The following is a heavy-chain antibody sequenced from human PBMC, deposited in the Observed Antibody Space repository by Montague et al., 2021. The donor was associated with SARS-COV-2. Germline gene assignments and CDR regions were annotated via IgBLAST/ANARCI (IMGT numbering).Heavy chain of an antibody. J-gene: IGHJ3*01. CDR1: GGSTASHY. V-gene: IGHV4-59*08. D-gene: IGHD6-19*01. Sequence: SETLSLTCTVSGGSTASHYWYWIRQSPGQRPEWIGYVYYNGDTKYNPSLQSRVTISIDTSETQFPLWLNPVTAADTDVYFCAGGWAFDPWGQGRLVTVSS. CDR3: AGGWAFDP. CDR2: VYYNGDT.